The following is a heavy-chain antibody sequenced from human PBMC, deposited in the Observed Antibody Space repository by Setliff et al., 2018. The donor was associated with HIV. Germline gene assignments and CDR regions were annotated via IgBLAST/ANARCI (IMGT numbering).Heavy chain of an antibody. D-gene: IGHD3-10*01. Sequence: ASVKVSCKASGYILTSHYMHWVRQAPGQGLEWMGIINPSVGSTSYAQKFQGRVTMTRDTSTSTVYMELSSLRSEDTAMYYCAREYDVLLWIGSQYGRGNLDSWGQGTPVTVSS. J-gene: IGHJ4*02. CDR3: AREYDVLLWIGSQYGRGNLDS. V-gene: IGHV1-46*01. CDR2: INPSVGST. CDR1: GYILTSHY.